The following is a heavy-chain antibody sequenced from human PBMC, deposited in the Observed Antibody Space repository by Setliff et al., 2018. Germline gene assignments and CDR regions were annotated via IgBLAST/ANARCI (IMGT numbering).Heavy chain of an antibody. Sequence: PSETLSLTCAVYGDSFSDYYWSWIRQPPGKGLEWIEEINHRGSTNYSPSLRSRVTMSVDTSKNQFSLKLTSVTAADTAVYYCARDNRARHYMDVWGKGTTVTVSS. CDR1: GDSFSDYY. CDR2: INHRGST. J-gene: IGHJ6*03. V-gene: IGHV4-34*01. CDR3: ARDNRARHYMDV. D-gene: IGHD3-10*01.